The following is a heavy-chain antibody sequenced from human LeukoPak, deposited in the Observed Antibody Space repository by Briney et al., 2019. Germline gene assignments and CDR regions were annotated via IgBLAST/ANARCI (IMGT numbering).Heavy chain of an antibody. Sequence: GGSLRLSCAASGFTFSSYWMSWVRQAPGKGLEWVANIKQDGSEKYYVGSVKGRFTISRDNAKNSLYLQMNSLRAEDTAVYYCARDHDFWSGYYPYFDYWGQGTLVTVSS. CDR1: GFTFSSYW. CDR3: ARDHDFWSGYYPYFDY. J-gene: IGHJ4*02. V-gene: IGHV3-7*01. D-gene: IGHD3-3*01. CDR2: IKQDGSEK.